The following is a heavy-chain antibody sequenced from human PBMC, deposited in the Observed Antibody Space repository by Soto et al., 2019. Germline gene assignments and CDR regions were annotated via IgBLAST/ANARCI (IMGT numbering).Heavy chain of an antibody. J-gene: IGHJ6*02. CDR2: INSDGSST. Sequence: GGSLRLSCAASGFTFSSYWMHWVRQAPGKGLVWVSRINSDGSSTSYADSVKGRFTISRDNAKNTLYLQMNSLRAEDTAVYYCARVSAEQWLDSYYYYGMDVWGQGTTVTVSS. D-gene: IGHD6-19*01. CDR1: GFTFSSYW. V-gene: IGHV3-74*01. CDR3: ARVSAEQWLDSYYYYGMDV.